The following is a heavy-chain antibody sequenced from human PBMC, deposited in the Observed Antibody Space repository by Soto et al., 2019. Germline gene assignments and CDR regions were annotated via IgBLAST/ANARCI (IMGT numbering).Heavy chain of an antibody. CDR2: INAGNGNT. Sequence: QVQLVQSGAEVKKPGASVKVSCKASGYTFTSYAIHWVRQAPGQRLEWMGWINAGNGNTKYSQKFQDRVTITRDTSASTAYMELRSLRSEATAVYYCARDLGGGPDYWGQGTLVTVSS. CDR3: ARDLGGGPDY. D-gene: IGHD2-15*01. CDR1: GYTFTSYA. V-gene: IGHV1-3*01. J-gene: IGHJ4*02.